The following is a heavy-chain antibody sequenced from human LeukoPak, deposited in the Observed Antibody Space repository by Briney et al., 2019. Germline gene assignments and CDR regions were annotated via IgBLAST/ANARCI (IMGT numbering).Heavy chain of an antibody. D-gene: IGHD5-24*01. CDR3: AKSYIGKDGYSYFEY. Sequence: SETLSLTCTVSGGSMDRLPWNWIRQPAGKGLEWIGRIYTYGTSSYSPSLKSRVSMSVDTSKNQFSLKVNSVTAADTAVYYCAKSYIGKDGYSYFEYWGQGIPVSVSS. J-gene: IGHJ4*02. V-gene: IGHV4-4*07. CDR2: IYTYGTS. CDR1: GGSMDRLP.